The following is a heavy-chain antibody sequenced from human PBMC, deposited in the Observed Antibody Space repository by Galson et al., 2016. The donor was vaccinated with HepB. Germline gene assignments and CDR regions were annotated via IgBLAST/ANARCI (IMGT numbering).Heavy chain of an antibody. J-gene: IGHJ6*02. D-gene: IGHD7-27*01. Sequence: SVKVSCKASGYAFSSYGISWVRQAPGEGLEWMGWIGAYNGNTDYAQKVQGRVTMTTDTSTSTAYMELSSLRSEDTAVYFCARDRLGPYGMDVWGQGTTVTVSS. CDR3: ARDRLGPYGMDV. V-gene: IGHV1-18*01. CDR1: GYAFSSYG. CDR2: IGAYNGNT.